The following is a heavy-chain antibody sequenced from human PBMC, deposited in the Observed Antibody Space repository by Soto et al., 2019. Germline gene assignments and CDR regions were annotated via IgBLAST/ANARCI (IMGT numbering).Heavy chain of an antibody. CDR2: ISGSGGST. V-gene: IGHV3-23*01. CDR3: AKDPYCSGGSCYAGLFDY. D-gene: IGHD2-15*01. J-gene: IGHJ4*02. CDR1: GFTFSSYA. Sequence: EVQRLESGGGLVQPGGSLRLSCAASGFTFSSYAMSWVRQAPGKGLEWVSAISGSGGSTYYADSVKGRFTISRDNSKNTLYLQMNGLRAEDMAVYYCAKDPYCSGGSCYAGLFDYWGQGTLVTVSS.